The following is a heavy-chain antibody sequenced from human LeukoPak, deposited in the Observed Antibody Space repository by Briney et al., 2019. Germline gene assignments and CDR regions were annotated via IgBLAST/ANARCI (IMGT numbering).Heavy chain of an antibody. CDR2: ISGSGGST. D-gene: IGHD3-3*01. Sequence: GGSLRLSCAASGFTFSSYAMSWVRQAPGKGLEWVSAISGSGGSTYYADSVEGRFTISRDNSKNTLYLQMNSLRAEDTAVYYCAKGLVGYDFWSGYAFDIWGQGTMVTVSS. V-gene: IGHV3-23*01. J-gene: IGHJ3*02. CDR3: AKGLVGYDFWSGYAFDI. CDR1: GFTFSSYA.